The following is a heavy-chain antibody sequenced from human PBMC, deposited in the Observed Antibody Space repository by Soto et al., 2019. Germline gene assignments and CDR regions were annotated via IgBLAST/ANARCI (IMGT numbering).Heavy chain of an antibody. CDR1: GFTFSSYA. J-gene: IGHJ4*02. D-gene: IGHD3-16*01. CDR2: ISGSGGST. V-gene: IGHV3-23*01. CDR3: AKGGQGGGGGNFDY. Sequence: EVQLLESGGGLVQPGGSLRLSCAASGFTFSSYAMSWVRQAPGKGLEWVSGISGSGGSTYYADSVKGRFTISRDNSKNTLYLQMNRLGAGEKGVNYWAKGGQGGGGGNFDYWGQGTLVTVSS.